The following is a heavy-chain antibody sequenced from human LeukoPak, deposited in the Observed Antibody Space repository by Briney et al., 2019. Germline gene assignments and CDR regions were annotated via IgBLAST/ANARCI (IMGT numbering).Heavy chain of an antibody. D-gene: IGHD6-13*01. CDR3: ARPGASSPGNWFAS. J-gene: IGHJ5*01. V-gene: IGHV1-3*04. CDR2: IDTANGNT. CDR1: GYTFTNHA. Sequence: GASVKVSCKASGYTFTNHAMHWVRQATGQGLEWMGWIDTANGNTKYLQKFQGRVTITRDTSARIVYMELSSLRFEDTALYYCARPGASSPGNWFASWGQGSLVTVSS.